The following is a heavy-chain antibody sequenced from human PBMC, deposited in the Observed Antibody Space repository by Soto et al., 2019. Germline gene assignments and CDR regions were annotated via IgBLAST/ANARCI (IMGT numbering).Heavy chain of an antibody. V-gene: IGHV4-34*01. J-gene: IGHJ2*01. CDR2: IHHSGST. D-gene: IGHD6-13*01. Sequence: QVQLQQWGAGLLKPSETLSLTCAVYGGSFSDYYWSWIRQPPGKGLEWIGEIHHSGSTSYNPSLKSRVTISLDTSKNQFSLNLSSLTAADTAVYYCARALKEAAGPRYFDVWGRGTLVTVS. CDR1: GGSFSDYY. CDR3: ARALKEAAGPRYFDV.